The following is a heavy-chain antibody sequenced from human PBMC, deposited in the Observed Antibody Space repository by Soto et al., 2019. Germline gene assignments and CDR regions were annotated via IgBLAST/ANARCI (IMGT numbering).Heavy chain of an antibody. CDR1: GGTFSSYA. D-gene: IGHD3-9*01. J-gene: IGHJ4*02. V-gene: IGHV1-69*12. Sequence: QVQLVQSGAEVKKPGSSVKVSCKASGGTFSSYAISWVRQAPGQGLEWMGGIIPIFSTGNYAQKFQGRVTITADESTSTAYRELSSLRSEDTAVYYCARGGSYDILTGSLPPFDYWGQGALVTVSS. CDR2: IIPIFSTG. CDR3: ARGGSYDILTGSLPPFDY.